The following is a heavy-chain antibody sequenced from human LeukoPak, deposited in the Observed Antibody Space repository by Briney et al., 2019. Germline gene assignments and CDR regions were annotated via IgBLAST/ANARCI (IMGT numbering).Heavy chain of an antibody. J-gene: IGHJ4*02. CDR3: ARDLYYSDSRGSYFGS. Sequence: GGSLRLSVAALGFAFDDYGMSWVRRAPGKGLEWVCGINLDAGSTGYADSFKARFTISRDNAKTSLYRHMNSLRARDTALYYCARDLYYSDSRGSYFGSWGQGTLVTVSS. CDR1: GFAFDDYG. D-gene: IGHD3-22*01. CDR2: INLDAGST. V-gene: IGHV3-20*03.